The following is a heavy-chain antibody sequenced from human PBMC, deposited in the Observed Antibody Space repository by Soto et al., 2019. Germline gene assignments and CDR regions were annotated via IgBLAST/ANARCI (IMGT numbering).Heavy chain of an antibody. V-gene: IGHV3-23*01. CDR3: AKHLSNGSPDY. CDR1: GFTFSSYA. Sequence: GRSLRLSCAASGFTFSSYAMSWVRQAPGKGLEWVSLISGSGGGTYYADSVRGRFTISRDNAKNTLYLQMNSLRAEDTAVFYCAKHLSNGSPDYLGQGNLVTVS. CDR2: ISGSGGGT. D-gene: IGHD2-8*01. J-gene: IGHJ4*02.